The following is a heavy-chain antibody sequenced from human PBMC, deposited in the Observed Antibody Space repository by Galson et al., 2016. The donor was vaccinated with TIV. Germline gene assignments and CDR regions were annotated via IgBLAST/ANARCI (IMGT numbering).Heavy chain of an antibody. CDR3: ARMSLLGALDV. CDR1: GYNFRSYW. D-gene: IGHD3-16*01. V-gene: IGHV5-51*03. Sequence: QSGAEVKKPGESLKISCKDSGYNFRSYWIAWVRQMPGKGFEWLGIIFPNDSDIRYSPYFRGLVTMSADKSTSTAYLQCSSLKASDTAVYYCARMSLLGALDVWGQGTMVIVSS. CDR2: IFPNDSDI. J-gene: IGHJ3*01.